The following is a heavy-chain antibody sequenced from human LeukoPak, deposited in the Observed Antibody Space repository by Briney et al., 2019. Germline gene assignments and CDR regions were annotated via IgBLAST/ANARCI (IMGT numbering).Heavy chain of an antibody. V-gene: IGHV1-2*02. CDR3: ATTREPTVTIDY. Sequence: ASVKVSCKASGYTFTGYYMHWVRQAPGQGLEWMGWINLNSGGTNYAQKFQGRVTMTRDTSISTAYMELSRLRSDDTAVYYCATTREPTVTIDYWGQGTLVTVSS. CDR2: INLNSGGT. CDR1: GYTFTGYY. D-gene: IGHD4-17*01. J-gene: IGHJ4*02.